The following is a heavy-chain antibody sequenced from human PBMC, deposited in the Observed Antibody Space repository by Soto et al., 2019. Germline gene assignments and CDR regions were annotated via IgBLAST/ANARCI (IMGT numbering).Heavy chain of an antibody. D-gene: IGHD2-2*01. CDR3: ARGSTLDPFDY. CDR1: GGSISSGDYY. CDR2: IYYSGST. J-gene: IGHJ4*02. V-gene: IGHV4-30-4*01. Sequence: SETLSLTCTVSGGSISSGDYYWSWIRQPPGKGLEWIGYIYYSGSTYYNPSLKSRVTISVDTSKNQFSLKLSSVTAADTAVYYCARGSTLDPFDYWGQGTLVTVSS.